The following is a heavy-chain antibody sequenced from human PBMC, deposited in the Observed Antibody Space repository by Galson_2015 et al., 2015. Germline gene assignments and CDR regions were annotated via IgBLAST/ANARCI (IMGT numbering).Heavy chain of an antibody. V-gene: IGHV5-51*01. CDR2: IYPGDSDT. D-gene: IGHD2-15*01. J-gene: IGHJ2*01. Sequence: QSGAEVKKPGESLTISCTVSGYSFTNYWIAWVRQMPGKGLEWMGIIYPGDSDTRYSPSFQGQVTISADKSISTAYLQWSSLKASDTAMYYCARRVGYCSGDSCYAYWYFDVWGRGTLVTVSS. CDR3: ARRVGYCSGDSCYAYWYFDV. CDR1: GYSFTNYW.